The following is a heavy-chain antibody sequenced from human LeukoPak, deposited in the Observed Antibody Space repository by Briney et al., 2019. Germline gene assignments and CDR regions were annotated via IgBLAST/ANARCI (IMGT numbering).Heavy chain of an antibody. CDR2: ISYDGSNK. Sequence: QPGGSLRLSCAASGFTFSSYGMHWVRQAPGKGPEWVAVISYDGSNKYYADSVKGRFTISRDNSKNTLYLQMNSLRAEDTAVYYCAKDARIAVAGTLNYWGQGTLVTVSS. J-gene: IGHJ4*02. CDR3: AKDARIAVAGTLNY. V-gene: IGHV3-30*18. CDR1: GFTFSSYG. D-gene: IGHD6-19*01.